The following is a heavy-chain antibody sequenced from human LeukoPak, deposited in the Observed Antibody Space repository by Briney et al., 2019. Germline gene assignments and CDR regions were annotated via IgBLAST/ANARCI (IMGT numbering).Heavy chain of an antibody. CDR2: INQPGSET. J-gene: IGHJ4*02. V-gene: IGHV3-7*01. D-gene: IGHD1-1*01. CDR3: ARSDGTGTVDY. Sequence: GGSLRLSCAVSGFIFSNYWMSWVRLAPGKGPEWVANINQPGSETYYVDSVRGRFTVSRDNAKNSLYLQMDSLTGEDTAVYYCARSDGTGTVDYWGEGIQVGV. CDR1: GFIFSNYW.